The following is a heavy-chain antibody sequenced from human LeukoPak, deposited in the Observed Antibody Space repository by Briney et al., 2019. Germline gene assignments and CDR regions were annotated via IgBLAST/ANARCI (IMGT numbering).Heavy chain of an antibody. J-gene: IGHJ2*01. V-gene: IGHV4-39*07. CDR1: GGSISSSSYY. D-gene: IGHD3-22*01. CDR3: ARIGVGGTMIAAWYFDL. Sequence: PSETLSLTCTVSGGSISSSSYYWGWIRQPPGRGLEWIGSIYYSGSTYYNPALKSRVTISVDTSKNQFSLKLSSVTAADTAVYYCARIGVGGTMIAAWYFDLWGRGTLVTVSS. CDR2: IYYSGST.